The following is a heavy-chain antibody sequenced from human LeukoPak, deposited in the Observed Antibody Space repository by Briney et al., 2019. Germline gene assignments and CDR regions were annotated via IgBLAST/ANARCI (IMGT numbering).Heavy chain of an antibody. CDR1: GGSISSGSYY. J-gene: IGHJ4*02. D-gene: IGHD3-22*01. CDR3: ARVGMDSSGYLHYFDY. V-gene: IGHV4-61*02. Sequence: ASETLSLTCTVSGGSISSGSYYWSWIRQPAGKGLEWIGRIYTSGSTNYNPSLKSRVTISVDTSKNQFSLKLSSVTAADTAVYYCARVGMDSSGYLHYFDYWGQGTLVTVSS. CDR2: IYTSGST.